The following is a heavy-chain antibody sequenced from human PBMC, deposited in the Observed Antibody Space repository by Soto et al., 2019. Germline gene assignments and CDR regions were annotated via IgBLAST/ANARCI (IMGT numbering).Heavy chain of an antibody. CDR3: ARNYGGNPYAFDI. CDR1: GFTFSSYA. V-gene: IGHV3-64*01. D-gene: IGHD2-15*01. Sequence: GGSLRLSCAASGFTFSSYAMHWVRQAPGKGLEYVSAISSNGGSTYYANSVKGRFTISRDNSKNTLYLQMGSLRAEDMAVYYCARNYGGNPYAFDISGQAIMVTVSS. CDR2: ISSNGGST. J-gene: IGHJ3*02.